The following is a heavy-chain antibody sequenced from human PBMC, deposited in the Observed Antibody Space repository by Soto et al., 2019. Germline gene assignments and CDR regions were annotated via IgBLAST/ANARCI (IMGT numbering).Heavy chain of an antibody. V-gene: IGHV3-66*01. Sequence: EVQLVESGGGLVQPGGSLRLSCAASGFTVSSNYMSWVRQAPGKGLEWVSVIYSGGSTYYADSVKGRFTISRDNSKNTLYLQMNSLRAEDTAVYYCARDRPNDYGDYVPYGGQGTLVTVSS. J-gene: IGHJ4*02. CDR2: IYSGGST. CDR1: GFTVSSNY. D-gene: IGHD4-17*01. CDR3: ARDRPNDYGDYVPY.